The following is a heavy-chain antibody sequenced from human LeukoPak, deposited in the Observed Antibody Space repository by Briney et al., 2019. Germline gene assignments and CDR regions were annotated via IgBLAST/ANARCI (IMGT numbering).Heavy chain of an antibody. CDR3: AKDLLRYFDWLGGG. J-gene: IGHJ4*02. CDR1: GFTFSSYA. V-gene: IGHV3-23*01. D-gene: IGHD3-9*01. Sequence: GGSLRLSCAASGFTFSSYAMSWVRHAPGKGLEWVSAISGSGGSTYYADSMKGRFTISRDNSKNTLYLQMNSLRAEDTAVYYCAKDLLRYFDWLGGGWGQGTLVTVSS. CDR2: ISGSGGST.